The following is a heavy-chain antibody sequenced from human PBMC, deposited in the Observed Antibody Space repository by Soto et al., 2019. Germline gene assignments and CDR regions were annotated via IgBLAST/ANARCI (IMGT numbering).Heavy chain of an antibody. Sequence: KASETLSLTCTVSGGSVSSGSYYWSWIRQPPGKGLEWIGYIYYSGSTNYNPSLKSRVTISVDTSKNQFSLKLSSVTAADTAVYYCARDRGIQLWFDFDYWGQGTLVTVS. J-gene: IGHJ4*02. CDR2: IYYSGST. CDR1: GGSVSSGSYY. V-gene: IGHV4-61*01. CDR3: ARDRGIQLWFDFDY. D-gene: IGHD5-18*01.